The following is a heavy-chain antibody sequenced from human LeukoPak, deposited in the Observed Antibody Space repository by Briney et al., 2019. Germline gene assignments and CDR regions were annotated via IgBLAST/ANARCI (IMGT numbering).Heavy chain of an antibody. CDR1: GYSISSGYY. CDR2: IYHSGST. Sequence: SETLSLTCTVSGYSISSGYYWGWIRQPPGKGLEWIGSIYHSGSTYYNPSLKSRVTISVDTSKNQFSLKLSSVTAADTAVYYCARVRYSHDYYYYMDVWGKGTTVTVSS. CDR3: ARVRYSHDYYYYMDV. D-gene: IGHD1-1*01. V-gene: IGHV4-38-2*02. J-gene: IGHJ6*03.